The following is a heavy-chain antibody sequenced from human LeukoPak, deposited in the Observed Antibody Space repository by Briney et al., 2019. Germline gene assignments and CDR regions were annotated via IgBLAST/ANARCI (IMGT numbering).Heavy chain of an antibody. Sequence: GGSLRLSCAASGFTFNIYAMSWVRQAPGKGLEWVSTVNANGRSTYYADSVKGRFTVSRDNSKNTLYLQMNSLRAEDTALYYCVKPGEPSNYYFDRWGQGALVTVSS. V-gene: IGHV3-23*01. CDR2: VNANGRST. CDR1: GFTFNIYA. CDR3: VKPGEPSNYYFDR. D-gene: IGHD2-21*01. J-gene: IGHJ4*02.